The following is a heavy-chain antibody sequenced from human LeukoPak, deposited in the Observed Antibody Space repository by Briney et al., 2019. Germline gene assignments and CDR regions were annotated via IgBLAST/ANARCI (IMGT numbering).Heavy chain of an antibody. Sequence: GGSLRLSCAASGFTFSSYSMNWVRQAPGKGLEWVANIKQDGSEKYYVDSVKGRFTISRDNAKNSLYLQMNSLRAEDTAVYYCARVSTIFNPLDYWGQGTLVTVSS. CDR2: IKQDGSEK. CDR1: GFTFSSYS. D-gene: IGHD3-3*01. V-gene: IGHV3-7*01. CDR3: ARVSTIFNPLDY. J-gene: IGHJ4*02.